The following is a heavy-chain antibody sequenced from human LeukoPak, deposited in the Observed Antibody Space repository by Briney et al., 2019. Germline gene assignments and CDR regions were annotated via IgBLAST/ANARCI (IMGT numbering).Heavy chain of an antibody. CDR3: ARGPRYGSSGYPNYGMDV. V-gene: IGHV3-13*01. CDR1: GFTFSSHD. CDR2: FGTGGDT. D-gene: IGHD3-22*01. J-gene: IGHJ6*02. Sequence: GGSLRLSCAASGFTFSSHDMHWVRQATGKGLEWVSAFGTGGDTYYVDAVKGRFTISRENAKNSLYLQMNSLRAGDTAVYYCARGPRYGSSGYPNYGMDVWGQGTTVTVSS.